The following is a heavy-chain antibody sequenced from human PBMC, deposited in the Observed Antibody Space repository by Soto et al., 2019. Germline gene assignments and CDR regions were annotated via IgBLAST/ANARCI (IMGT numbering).Heavy chain of an antibody. V-gene: IGHV3-23*01. CDR2: LTDSGGST. J-gene: IGHJ4*02. CDR1: GFTFSTYA. CDR3: AKKSSGNSYFYFDY. D-gene: IGHD3-22*01. Sequence: GGSLRLSWAASGFTFSTYAMGWVRQAPGKGLEWVSALTDSGGSTYYADSVKGRFTISRDNSRNTLFLQMNSLRAEDTAVYYCAKKSSGNSYFYFDYWGQGALVTVSS.